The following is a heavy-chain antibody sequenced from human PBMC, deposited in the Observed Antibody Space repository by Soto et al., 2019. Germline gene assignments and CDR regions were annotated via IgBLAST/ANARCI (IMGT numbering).Heavy chain of an antibody. CDR3: AKGRTRDQISKNAVDI. CDR2: ISESGVNT. D-gene: IGHD2-15*01. Sequence: GGALRLSCAASGFTFSSYAMIWVRQAPGKGLEWISGISESGVNTFSPDSVKGRFTISRDNSNNMLYLQMKTLRAENTAVYYCAKGRTRDQISKNAVDIWGQGTMVTISS. J-gene: IGHJ3*02. V-gene: IGHV3-23*01. CDR1: GFTFSSYA.